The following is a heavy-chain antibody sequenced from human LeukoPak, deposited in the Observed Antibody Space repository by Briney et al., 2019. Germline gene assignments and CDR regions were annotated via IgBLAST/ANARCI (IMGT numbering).Heavy chain of an antibody. CDR1: GYSISSGYY. Sequence: PSETLSLTCAVSGYSISSGYYWGWIRQPPGKGLEWIGSIYHSGSTYHNPSLKSRVTISVDTSKNQFSLKLSSATAADTAVYYCARGFRYYYYGMDVWGKGTTVTVSS. J-gene: IGHJ6*04. V-gene: IGHV4-38-2*01. CDR3: ARGFRYYYYGMDV. CDR2: IYHSGST.